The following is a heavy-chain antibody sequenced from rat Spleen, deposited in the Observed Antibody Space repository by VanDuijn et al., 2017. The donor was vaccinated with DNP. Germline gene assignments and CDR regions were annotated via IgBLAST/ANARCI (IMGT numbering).Heavy chain of an antibody. CDR2: ISTSGGST. CDR3: VSFNWPVP. J-gene: IGHJ4*01. Sequence: EVQLVESGGGLVQPGRSLKLSCAASGFTFSDYNMAWVRQAPTKGLEWVATISTSGGSTYYRDSVRGRFTISRENAKTTLHLQMNSLRSEDTATNYCVSFNWPVPWGQGTSVTVSS. D-gene: IGHD3-6*01. V-gene: IGHV5-25*01. CDR1: GFTFSDYN.